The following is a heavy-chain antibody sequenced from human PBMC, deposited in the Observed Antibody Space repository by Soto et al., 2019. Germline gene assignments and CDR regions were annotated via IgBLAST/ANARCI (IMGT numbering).Heavy chain of an antibody. CDR1: GYTFTGYY. Sequence: ASVKVSCKASGYTFTGYYMHWVRQAPGQGLEWMGWINPNSGGTYYPDSVRGRFTISRDNSRNTLYLQMNSLRPEDTAVYYCAKRAPYYFDSWGQGTQVTVSS. J-gene: IGHJ4*02. V-gene: IGHV1-2*02. CDR3: AKRAPYYFDS. D-gene: IGHD6-25*01. CDR2: INPNSGGT.